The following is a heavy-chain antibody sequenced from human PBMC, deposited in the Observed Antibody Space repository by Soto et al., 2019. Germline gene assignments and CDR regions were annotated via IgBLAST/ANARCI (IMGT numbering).Heavy chain of an antibody. CDR2: ISYDGSNK. CDR1: GFTFSSYA. V-gene: IGHV3-30-3*01. CDR3: ARDTPPSLVAFDI. J-gene: IGHJ3*02. Sequence: QPGGSLRLSCAASGFTFSSYAMHWVRQAPGKGLEWVAVISYDGSNKYYADSVKGRFTISRDNSKNTLYLQMNSLRAEDTAVYYCARDTPPSLVAFDIWGQGTMVTVSS.